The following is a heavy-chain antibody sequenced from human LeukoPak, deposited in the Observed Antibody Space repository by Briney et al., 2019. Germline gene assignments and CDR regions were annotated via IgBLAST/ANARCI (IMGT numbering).Heavy chain of an antibody. CDR1: GYTFTVYY. Sequence: GASVKVSCTASGYTFTVYYIDWVRQAPGQGLEWMGWINPNSGGPNYAQKFQGRVTMTRDTSISTAYMEMSRLRSDDTAVYYCASDVSAGGTNWFDLWGQGTLVTVSS. V-gene: IGHV1-2*02. CDR2: INPNSGGP. CDR3: ASDVSAGGTNWFDL. D-gene: IGHD3-16*01. J-gene: IGHJ5*02.